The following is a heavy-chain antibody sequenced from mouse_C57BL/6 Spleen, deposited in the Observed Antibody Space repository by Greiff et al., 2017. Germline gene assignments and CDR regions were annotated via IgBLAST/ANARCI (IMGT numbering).Heavy chain of an antibody. V-gene: IGHV1-26*01. CDR3: AIHYFDY. J-gene: IGHJ2*01. CDR2: INPNNGGT. Sequence: VQLQQSGPELVKPGASVKISCKASGYTFTDYYMNWVKQSHGKSLEWIGDINPNNGGTSYNQKFKGKATLTVDKSSSTAYMELRSLTSEDSAVYYCAIHYFDYWGQGTTLTVSS. CDR1: GYTFTDYY.